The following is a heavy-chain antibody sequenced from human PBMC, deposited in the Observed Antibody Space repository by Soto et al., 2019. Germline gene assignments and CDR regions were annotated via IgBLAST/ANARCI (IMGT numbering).Heavy chain of an antibody. V-gene: IGHV1-18*01. J-gene: IGHJ4*02. CDR3: ARENVLSYVDTAMVDYFDY. CDR1: GYTFNTYS. CDR2: ISGYNGDT. D-gene: IGHD5-18*01. Sequence: GPSVKVSCKASGYTFNTYSISWVRQAPGQGLEWMGWISGYNGDTNYAQKFQGRVTMTTDTSTSTAYMELRSLRSDDTAVYYCARENVLSYVDTAMVDYFDYWGQGTLVTVSS.